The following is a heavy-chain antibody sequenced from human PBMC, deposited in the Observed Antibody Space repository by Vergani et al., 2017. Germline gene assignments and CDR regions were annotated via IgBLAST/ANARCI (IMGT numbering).Heavy chain of an antibody. D-gene: IGHD3-3*01. Sequence: QVQLVQSGAEVKTPGSSVKVSCKASGGTFSSYAISWVRQAPGQGLEWMGGIIPIFGTANYAQKFQGRVTITADESTSTAYMELSSLRSEDTAVYYCARDLDHYDFWGGYYDWGQGTLVTVSS. J-gene: IGHJ4*02. CDR2: IIPIFGTA. CDR1: GGTFSSYA. CDR3: ARDLDHYDFWGGYYD. V-gene: IGHV1-69*01.